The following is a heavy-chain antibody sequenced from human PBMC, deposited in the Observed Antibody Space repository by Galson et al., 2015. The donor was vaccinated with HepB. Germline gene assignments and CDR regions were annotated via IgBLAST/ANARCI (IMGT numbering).Heavy chain of an antibody. V-gene: IGHV4-4*02. CDR3: ARGAWFGTMVRGGLHR. CDR2: IYHSGST. D-gene: IGHD3-10*01. Sequence: SETLSLTCAVSGGSISSSNWWSWVRQPPGKGLEWIGEIYHSGSTNYNPSLKSRVTISVDKSKNQFSLKLSSVTAADTAVYYCARGAWFGTMVRGGLHRWGQGTLVTVSS. CDR1: GGSISSSNW. J-gene: IGHJ4*02.